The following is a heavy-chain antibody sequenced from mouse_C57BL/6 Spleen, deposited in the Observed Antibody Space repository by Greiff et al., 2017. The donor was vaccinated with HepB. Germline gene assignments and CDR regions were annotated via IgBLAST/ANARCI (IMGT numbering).Heavy chain of an antibody. Sequence: DVHLVESGGGLVKPGGSLKLSCAASGFTFSDYGMHWVRQAPEKGLEWVAYISSGSSPIYYADTVKGRFTISRDNAKNTLFLQMTSLRSEDTAMYYCARGIYYYGSSWTMDYWGQGTSVTVSS. CDR1: GFTFSDYG. CDR3: ARGIYYYGSSWTMDY. CDR2: ISSGSSPI. D-gene: IGHD1-1*01. V-gene: IGHV5-17*01. J-gene: IGHJ4*01.